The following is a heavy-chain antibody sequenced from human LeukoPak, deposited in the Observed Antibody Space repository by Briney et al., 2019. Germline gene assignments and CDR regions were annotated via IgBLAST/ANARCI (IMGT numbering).Heavy chain of an antibody. CDR1: GFTFDDYA. CDR2: ISGDGGST. Sequence: PGGSLRLSCAASGFTFDDYAMHWVRQAPGKGLEWVPLISGDGGSTYYADSVKGRFTISRDNSKNSLYLQMNSLRTEDTALYYSAKEPLSPGKDGYNSPMFYYWGQGTLGNVSS. J-gene: IGHJ4*02. CDR3: AKEPLSPGKDGYNSPMFYY. D-gene: IGHD5-24*01. V-gene: IGHV3-43*02.